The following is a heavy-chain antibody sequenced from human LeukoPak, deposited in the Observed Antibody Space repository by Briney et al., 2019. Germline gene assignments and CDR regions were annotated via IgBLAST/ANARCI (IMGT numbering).Heavy chain of an antibody. D-gene: IGHD2-2*01. V-gene: IGHV3-33*06. CDR1: GFTFSSYG. Sequence: GGSLRLSCAASGFTFSSYGMHWVRQAPGKGLEWVAVIWYDGSNKYYADSVKGRFTISRDNSKNTLYLQMNSLRAEDTAVYYCAKVYCSSTSCPSYNWFDPWGQGTLVTVSS. J-gene: IGHJ5*02. CDR3: AKVYCSSTSCPSYNWFDP. CDR2: IWYDGSNK.